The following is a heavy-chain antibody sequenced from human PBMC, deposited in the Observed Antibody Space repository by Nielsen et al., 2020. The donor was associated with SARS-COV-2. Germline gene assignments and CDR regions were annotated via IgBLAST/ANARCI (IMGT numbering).Heavy chain of an antibody. D-gene: IGHD3-16*02. CDR1: GFTFSSYG. CDR3: AKDWVITFGGVIPPDY. Sequence: GESLKISCAASGFTFSSYGMHWVRQAPGKGLEWVAVISYDGSNKYYADSAKGRFTISRDNSKNTLYLQMNSLRAEDTAVYYCAKDWVITFGGVIPPDYWGQGTLVTVSS. J-gene: IGHJ4*02. CDR2: ISYDGSNK. V-gene: IGHV3-30*18.